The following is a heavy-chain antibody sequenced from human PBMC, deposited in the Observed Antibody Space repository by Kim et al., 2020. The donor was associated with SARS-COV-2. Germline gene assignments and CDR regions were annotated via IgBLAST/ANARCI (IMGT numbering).Heavy chain of an antibody. CDR2: IIPIFGTA. V-gene: IGHV1-69*13. CDR3: ARDSDQLLHYYYYYGMDV. J-gene: IGHJ6*02. CDR1: GGTFSSYA. D-gene: IGHD2-2*01. Sequence: SVKVSCKASGGTFSSYAISWVRQAPGQGLEWMGGIIPIFGTANYAQKFQGRVTITADESTSTAYMELSSLRSEDTAVYYCARDSDQLLHYYYYYGMDVWGQGTTVTVSS.